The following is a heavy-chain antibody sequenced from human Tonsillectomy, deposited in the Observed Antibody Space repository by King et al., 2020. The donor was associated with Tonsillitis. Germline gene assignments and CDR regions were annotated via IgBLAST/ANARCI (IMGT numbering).Heavy chain of an antibody. CDR2: ISWNSGSI. V-gene: IGHV3-9*01. D-gene: IGHD3-22*01. J-gene: IGHJ4*02. CDR3: AKDLYYYDRSGYYYFDN. CDR1: GLTFDDYA. Sequence: VQLVESGGGLVQPGRSLRLSCAASGLTFDDYAMHWVRQGPGKGLEWVSGISWNSGSIGYADSVKGRFTISRDNAKNSLYLQMNSLRAEDTALYYCAKDLYYYDRSGYYYFDNWGQGTLVTVSS.